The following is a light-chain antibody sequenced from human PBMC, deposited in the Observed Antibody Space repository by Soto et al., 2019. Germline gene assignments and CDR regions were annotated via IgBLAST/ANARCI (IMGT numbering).Light chain of an antibody. CDR3: AAWDDRLNAPV. V-gene: IGLV1-44*01. CDR1: NSNIGSNA. CDR2: GND. J-gene: IGLJ2*01. Sequence: QYVLTQPPSASGTPGQRVTISCSGSNSNIGSNAVNWYQQLPGTAPKLLIHGNDQRPSGVPDRLSGSKSGTSASLAISGLQSEDEADYYCAAWDDRLNAPVFGGGTKVTVL.